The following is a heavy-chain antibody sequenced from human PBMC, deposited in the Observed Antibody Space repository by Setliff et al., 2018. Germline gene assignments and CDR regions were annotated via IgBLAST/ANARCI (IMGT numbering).Heavy chain of an antibody. J-gene: IGHJ3*01. CDR1: GYTLTELS. Sequence: ASVKVSCKVSGYTLTELSMHWVRQAPGKGLEWMGGFDPEDGETIYAQKFQGRVTMTTDTSTSTAYMELRSLIFDDTAIYYCARDLLRSSSWRPDVFDVWGQGTMVTVSS. CDR3: ARDLLRSSSWRPDVFDV. V-gene: IGHV1-24*01. CDR2: FDPEDGET. D-gene: IGHD6-13*01.